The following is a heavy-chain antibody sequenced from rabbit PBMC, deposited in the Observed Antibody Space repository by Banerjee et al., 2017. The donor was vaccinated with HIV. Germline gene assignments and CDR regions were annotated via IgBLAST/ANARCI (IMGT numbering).Heavy chain of an antibody. V-gene: IGHV1S47*01. J-gene: IGHJ6*01. CDR2: IDNGDGST. CDR3: ARGHAGSSWGLDL. D-gene: IGHD8-1*01. Sequence: EESGGDLVQPEGSLTLTCKASGFDFSSNAMCWVRQAPGKGPEWIACIDNGDGSTYYASWVNGRFTISKTSWTTVTLQMTSLTAADTATYFCARGHAGSSWGLDLWGPGTLVTVS. CDR1: GFDFSSNA.